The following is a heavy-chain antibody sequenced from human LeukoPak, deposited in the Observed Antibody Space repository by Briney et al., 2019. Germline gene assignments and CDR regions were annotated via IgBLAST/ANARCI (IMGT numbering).Heavy chain of an antibody. D-gene: IGHD5-12*01. J-gene: IGHJ6*04. CDR3: ARDGDSGYEYYYYYGMDV. CDR1: GYTFTSYA. CDR2: INAGNGNT. Sequence: ASVKVSCKASGYTFTSYAMHWVRQAPGQRLEWMGWINAGNGNTKYSQKFQCRVTITRDTSASTAYMELSSLRSEDTAVYYCARDGDSGYEYYYYYGMDVWGKGTKVTVSS. V-gene: IGHV1-3*01.